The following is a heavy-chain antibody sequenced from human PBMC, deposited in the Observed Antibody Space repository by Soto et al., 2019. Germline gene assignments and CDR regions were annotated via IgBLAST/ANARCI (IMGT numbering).Heavy chain of an antibody. J-gene: IGHJ4*02. V-gene: IGHV3-33*01. CDR2: IWYDGSNK. CDR1: GFTFSSYG. CDR3: AREMVVVAATRDYFDY. D-gene: IGHD2-15*01. Sequence: QVQLVESGGGVVQPGRSLRLSCAASGFTFSSYGMHWVRQAPGKGLEWVAVIWYDGSNKYYADSVKGRFTISRDNSKNTLYLQMNSLRAEDTAVYYCAREMVVVAATRDYFDYWCQGTLVTVSS.